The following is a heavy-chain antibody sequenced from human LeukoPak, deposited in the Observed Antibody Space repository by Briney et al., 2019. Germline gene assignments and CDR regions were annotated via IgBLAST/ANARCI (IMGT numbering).Heavy chain of an antibody. Sequence: SETLSLTCAVYGGSFSGYYWSWIRQPPGKGLEWIGEINHSGSTNYNPSLKSRVTISVDTSKNQFSLKLSSVTAADTAVYYCARGVRWLRFRIWFDPWGQGTLVTVSS. CDR3: ARGVRWLRFRIWFDP. CDR2: INHSGST. D-gene: IGHD5-12*01. V-gene: IGHV4-34*01. CDR1: GGSFSGYY. J-gene: IGHJ5*02.